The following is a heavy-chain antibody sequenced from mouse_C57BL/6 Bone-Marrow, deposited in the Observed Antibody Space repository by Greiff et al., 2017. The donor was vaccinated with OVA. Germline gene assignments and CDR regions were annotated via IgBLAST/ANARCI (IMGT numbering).Heavy chain of an antibody. D-gene: IGHD2-1*01. CDR3: ARGGLYYGKYVYYYAMDY. Sequence: EVKLEESGPGLVKPSQSLSLTCSVTGYSITSGYYWNWIRQFPGNKLEWMGYISYDGSNNYNPSLKNRISITRDTSKNQFFMTLNSVTTYDTATYYCARGGLYYGKYVYYYAMDYWGQGTSVTVSS. V-gene: IGHV3-6*01. CDR2: ISYDGSN. J-gene: IGHJ4*01. CDR1: GYSITSGYY.